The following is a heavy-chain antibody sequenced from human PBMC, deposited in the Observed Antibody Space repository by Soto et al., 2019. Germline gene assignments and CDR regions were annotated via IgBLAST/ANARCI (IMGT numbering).Heavy chain of an antibody. D-gene: IGHD5-12*01. CDR2: ISGSGGST. CDR3: AMVAPGLHTGNHAFDI. V-gene: IGHV3-23*01. CDR1: GFTFSSYA. Sequence: GGSLRLSCAASGFTFSSYAMSWVRQAPGKGLEWVSAISGSGGSTYYADSVKGRFTISRDNSKNTLYLQMNSLRAEDTAVYYCAMVAPGLHTGNHAFDIWGQGTMVTVSS. J-gene: IGHJ3*02.